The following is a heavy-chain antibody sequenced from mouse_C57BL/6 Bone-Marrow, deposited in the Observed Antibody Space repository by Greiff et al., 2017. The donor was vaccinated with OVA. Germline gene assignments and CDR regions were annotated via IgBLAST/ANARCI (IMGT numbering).Heavy chain of an antibody. Sequence: VQLQQSGPELVKPGASVKISCKASGYTFTDYYMNWVKQSHGKSLEWIGDLNPNNGGTSYNQKFKGKATLTVDKSSSTAYMELRSLTSEDSAVYYGERRAVSYWYCDVWGTGTTVTVAS. CDR2: LNPNNGGT. J-gene: IGHJ1*03. CDR3: ERRAVSYWYCDV. V-gene: IGHV1-26*01. CDR1: GYTFTDYY. D-gene: IGHD3-3*01.